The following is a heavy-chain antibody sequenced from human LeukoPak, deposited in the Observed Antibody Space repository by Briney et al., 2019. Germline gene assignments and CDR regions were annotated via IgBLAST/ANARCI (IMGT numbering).Heavy chain of an antibody. J-gene: IGHJ4*02. D-gene: IGHD3-10*01. V-gene: IGHV3-48*04. CDR1: GFTFSSYS. Sequence: PGGSLRLSCAASGFTFSSYSLNWVRQAPGKGLEWISYISSSSSTIYYADSVKGRFTISRDNAKNSLYLQMNSLRADDTAVYYCARTMSRGYLDYWGQGTLVTVSS. CDR3: ARTMSRGYLDY. CDR2: ISSSSSTI.